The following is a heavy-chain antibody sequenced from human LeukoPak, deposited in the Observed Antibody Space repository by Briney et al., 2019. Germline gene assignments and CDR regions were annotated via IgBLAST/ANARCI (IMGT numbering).Heavy chain of an antibody. CDR3: AKGETETTDYFDP. Sequence: GGSLRLSCAASGFTFSSYAMSWVRQAPGKGLEWVSIISGSGGSTYYADSMKGRFTISRDNSKNTLYLQINSLRADDTAVYYCAKGETETTDYFDPWGQGTLVTVSS. V-gene: IGHV3-23*01. D-gene: IGHD4-17*01. CDR1: GFTFSSYA. CDR2: ISGSGGST. J-gene: IGHJ5*02.